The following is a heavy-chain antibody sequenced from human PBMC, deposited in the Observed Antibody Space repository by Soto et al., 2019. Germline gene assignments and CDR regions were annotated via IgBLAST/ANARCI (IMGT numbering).Heavy chain of an antibody. V-gene: IGHV1-3*01. Sequence: ASVKVSCKASGYTFTSYAMHWVRQAPGQRLEWMGWINAGNGNTKYSQKFQGRVTITRDTSASTAYMELSSLRSEDTAVYYCARAWYSSSQRSYFAYWGRGTLVTVPS. CDR2: INAGNGNT. CDR1: GYTFTSYA. CDR3: ARAWYSSSQRSYFAY. J-gene: IGHJ4*02. D-gene: IGHD6-6*01.